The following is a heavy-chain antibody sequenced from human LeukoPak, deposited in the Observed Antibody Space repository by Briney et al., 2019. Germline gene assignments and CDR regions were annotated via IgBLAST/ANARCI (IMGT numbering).Heavy chain of an antibody. CDR1: GGPITSNNY. CDR2: VNLQGST. Sequence: AETLTLTCGVSGGPITSNNYWTWVRPPPGKGLEWIGEVNLQGSTNYNPSLMGRVAISVDMSENHLSLQLTSVTAADTAVYYCAREGGPYRPLDYSGQGTLVTVSS. V-gene: IGHV4-4*02. CDR3: AREGGPYRPLDY. J-gene: IGHJ4*02.